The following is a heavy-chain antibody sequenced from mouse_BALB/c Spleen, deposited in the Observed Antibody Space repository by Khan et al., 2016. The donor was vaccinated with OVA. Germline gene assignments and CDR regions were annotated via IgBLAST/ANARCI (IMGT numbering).Heavy chain of an antibody. Sequence: EVKLLESGPELVKPGASVKISCKASGYSFTGYYMHWVKQSHVKSLEWIGRINPYNGDAYYNQNFLDKASLTVDRSSSTAYMELHSLTSEDSAVYYCARGGGNFLFPMDYWGQGTSVTVSS. CDR3: ARGGGNFLFPMDY. J-gene: IGHJ4*01. CDR2: INPYNGDA. V-gene: IGHV1-31*01. D-gene: IGHD2-1*01. CDR1: GYSFTGYY.